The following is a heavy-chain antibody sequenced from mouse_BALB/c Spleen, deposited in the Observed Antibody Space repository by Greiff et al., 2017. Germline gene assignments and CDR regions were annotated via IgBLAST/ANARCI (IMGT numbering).Heavy chain of an antibody. CDR2: INPYNGGT. CDR1: GYSFTGYT. J-gene: IGHJ4*01. Sequence: VQLQQSGPELVKPGASMKISCKASGYSFTGYTMNWVKQSHGKNLEWIGLINPYNGGTSYNQKFKGKATLTVDKSSSTAYMELLSLTSEDSAVYYCASEHYYYGSSYYYAMDYWGQGTSVTVSS. D-gene: IGHD1-1*01. CDR3: ASEHYYYGSSYYYAMDY. V-gene: IGHV1-18*01.